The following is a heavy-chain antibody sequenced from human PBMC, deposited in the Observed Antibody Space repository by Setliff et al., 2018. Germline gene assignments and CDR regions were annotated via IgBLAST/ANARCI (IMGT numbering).Heavy chain of an antibody. CDR3: AREPRGPPRKYQIYYYYYMDV. D-gene: IGHD2-2*01. V-gene: IGHV4-34*01. CDR2: INHSGST. J-gene: IGHJ6*03. CDR1: GGSFSGYY. Sequence: SETLSLTCAVYGGSFSGYYWSWIRQPPGKGLGWIGEINHSGSTNYNPSLKSRVTISVDTSKNQFSLKLSSVTAADTAVYYCAREPRGPPRKYQIYYYYYMDVWGKGATVTVSS.